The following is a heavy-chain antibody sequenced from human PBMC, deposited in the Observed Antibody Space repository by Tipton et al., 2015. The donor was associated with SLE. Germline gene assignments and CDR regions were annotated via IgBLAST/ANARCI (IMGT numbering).Heavy chain of an antibody. Sequence: TLSLTCAVYGGSFSGYYWSWIRQPPGKGLEWIGEINHSGSTNYNPSLKSRVTISLDTSKSQFSLSLNSVTAADTAMYYCARDLYVAYYEYLWGSVFDVWGQGTLVTVS. V-gene: IGHV4-34*01. CDR1: GGSFSGYY. D-gene: IGHD3-16*01. CDR3: ARDLYVAYYEYLWGSVFDV. J-gene: IGHJ3*01. CDR2: INHSGST.